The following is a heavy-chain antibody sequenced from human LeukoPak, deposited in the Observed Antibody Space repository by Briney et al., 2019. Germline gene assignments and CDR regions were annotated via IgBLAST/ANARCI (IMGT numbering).Heavy chain of an antibody. J-gene: IGHJ4*02. CDR3: AKGAEIDH. V-gene: IGHV3-11*01. CDR1: GVTFSQYY. Sequence: GGSLRLSCALSGVTFSQYYMSWIRQAPGKGLEWLSFISSNGKVMYYADSVKGRFTISRDYSESMVYLQMTSLRVEDTAIYYCAKGAEIDHWGQGTLVTVSS. CDR2: ISSNGKVM.